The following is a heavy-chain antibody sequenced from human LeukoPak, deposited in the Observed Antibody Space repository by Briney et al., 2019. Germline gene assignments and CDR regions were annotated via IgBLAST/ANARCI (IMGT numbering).Heavy chain of an antibody. CDR1: GFTFSNDW. CDR3: ARGRGGSYHY. CDR2: INTDGSTT. J-gene: IGHJ4*02. Sequence: GGSLRLSCAASGFTFSNDWMHWVRQAPGKGLVWVSRINTDGSTTTYADSVKGRFTISRDNAKNTLYLQMNSLRVEDTAVYYGARGRGGSYHYWGQGTLVTVSS. V-gene: IGHV3-74*01. D-gene: IGHD1-26*01.